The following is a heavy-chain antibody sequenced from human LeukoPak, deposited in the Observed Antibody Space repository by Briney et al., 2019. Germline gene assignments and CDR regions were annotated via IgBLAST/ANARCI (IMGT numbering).Heavy chain of an antibody. CDR3: VYSGNFPFDY. J-gene: IGHJ4*02. D-gene: IGHD1-26*01. CDR2: INDGSST. Sequence: PGGSLRLSCAASGFTFSSYWMHWVRQAPGKGLVWVSRINDGSSTNYADSVKGRFTISRDNAKNTMYLQMNSLRAEDTAVYFCVYSGNFPFDYWGQGALVTVSS. CDR1: GFTFSSYW. V-gene: IGHV3-74*01.